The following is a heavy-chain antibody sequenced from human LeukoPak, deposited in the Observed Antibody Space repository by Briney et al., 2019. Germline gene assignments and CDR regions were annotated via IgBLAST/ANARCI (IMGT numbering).Heavy chain of an antibody. V-gene: IGHV4-4*07. CDR2: IYTSGST. CDR1: GGSISSYY. Sequence: SETLFLTCTVSGGSISSYYWSWIRQPAGKGLEWIGRIYTSGSTNYNPSLKSRVTMSVDTSKNQFSLKLSSVTAADTAVYYCARDDSSSWYHNYWGQGTLVTVSS. J-gene: IGHJ4*02. D-gene: IGHD6-13*01. CDR3: ARDDSSSWYHNY.